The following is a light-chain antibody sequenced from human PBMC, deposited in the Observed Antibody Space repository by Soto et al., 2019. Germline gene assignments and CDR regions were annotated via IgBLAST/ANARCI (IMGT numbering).Light chain of an antibody. J-gene: IGKJ2*01. CDR3: QDYNNWPRT. Sequence: EIVMTQSPATLSVSPGERATLSCRASQSVSSNLAWYQQKPGQPPRLLNYGASTRAAGIAARFSGCGSGTEFTLTSSSLQSEYSAHYYCQDYNNWPRTFGQGTKLEIK. CDR2: GAS. V-gene: IGKV3-15*01. CDR1: QSVSSN.